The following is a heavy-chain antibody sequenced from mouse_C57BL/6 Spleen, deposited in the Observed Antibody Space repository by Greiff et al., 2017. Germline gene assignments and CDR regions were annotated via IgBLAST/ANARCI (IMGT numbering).Heavy chain of an antibody. CDR1: GFNINDYY. J-gene: IGHJ3*01. V-gene: IGHV14-2*01. CDR3: ARGEVGFAY. Sequence: EVQLQQSGAELVKPGASVKLSCTASGFNINDYYMHWVKQRTEQGLEWIGRIDPADGETKYAPTFQCKATITAYTSSNNSYLLLCSLTSEVTAVYCCARGEVGFAYWGPGTLVTVSA. CDR2: IDPADGET. D-gene: IGHD1-1*02.